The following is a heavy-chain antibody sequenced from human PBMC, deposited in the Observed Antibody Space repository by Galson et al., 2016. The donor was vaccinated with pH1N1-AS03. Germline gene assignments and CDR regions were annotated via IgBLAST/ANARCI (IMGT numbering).Heavy chain of an antibody. CDR2: ISAYSGNT. Sequence: SVKVSCKASGYTFTNFGINWVRQAPGQGLEWLGWISAYSGNTDYSRTLQGRVSMTTDPSTSPAYMELTGLTSADTAIYYCARDLRSDFGNSCVAGVQFGRYWGQGTLVIDSS. D-gene: IGHD4-23*01. CDR1: GYTFTNFG. CDR3: ARDLRSDFGNSCVAGVQFGRY. J-gene: IGHJ4*02. V-gene: IGHV1-18*01.